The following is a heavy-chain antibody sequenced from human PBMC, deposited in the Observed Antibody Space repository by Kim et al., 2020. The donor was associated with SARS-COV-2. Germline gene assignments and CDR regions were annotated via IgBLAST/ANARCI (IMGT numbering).Heavy chain of an antibody. CDR2: INPNSGGT. Sequence: ASVKVSCKASGYTFTGYYMHWVRQAPGQGLEWMGWINPNSGGTNYAQKFQGRVTMTRDTSISTAYMELSRLRSDDTAVYYCARFSAHSSGWYSGFDYWGQGTLVTVSS. J-gene: IGHJ4*02. D-gene: IGHD6-19*01. CDR1: GYTFTGYY. CDR3: ARFSAHSSGWYSGFDY. V-gene: IGHV1-2*02.